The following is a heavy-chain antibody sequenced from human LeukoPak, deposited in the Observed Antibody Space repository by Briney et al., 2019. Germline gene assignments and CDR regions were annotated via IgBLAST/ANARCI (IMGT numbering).Heavy chain of an antibody. CDR1: GGSVSSSSYY. V-gene: IGHV4-39*07. CDR2: IYYSGNT. CDR3: ARTPGSGSYYDDDVKDAFDI. Sequence: SETLSLTCSVSGGSVSSSSYYWGWIRQPPGKGLEWIASIYYSGNTYYNPSLKSRVTISVDTSKNQFSLKLSSVTAADTAVYYCARTPGSGSYYDDDVKDAFDIWGQGTMVTVSS. J-gene: IGHJ3*02. D-gene: IGHD3-10*01.